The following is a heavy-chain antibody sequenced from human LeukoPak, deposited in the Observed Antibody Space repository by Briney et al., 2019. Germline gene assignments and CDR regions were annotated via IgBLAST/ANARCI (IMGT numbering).Heavy chain of an antibody. Sequence: PGGSLRLSCAASGFTFSNAWMNWVRQAPGKGLEWVGRIKSKTDGGTTDYAAPVKDRFTISRDDSKNTLYLQMNSLKTEDTAVYYCTTEMPYYYDSSGYYYGSYDAFDIWGQGTMVTVSS. CDR1: GFTFSNAW. V-gene: IGHV3-15*07. CDR2: IKSKTDGGTT. J-gene: IGHJ3*02. CDR3: TTEMPYYYDSSGYYYGSYDAFDI. D-gene: IGHD3-22*01.